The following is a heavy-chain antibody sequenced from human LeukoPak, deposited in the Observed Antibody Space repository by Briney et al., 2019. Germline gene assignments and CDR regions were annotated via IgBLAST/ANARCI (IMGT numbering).Heavy chain of an antibody. CDR3: AIDEPNYAPYDFDY. V-gene: IGHV3-15*01. CDR1: GFTFSGSA. D-gene: IGHD4/OR15-4a*01. CDR2: IKSKGDGETT. Sequence: GGSLRLSCAASGFTFSGSAMNWVRQAPGKGLEWVGRIKSKGDGETTDYAAPVQGRFTISRDDSNNMVYLQMNSLKFEDTAVYYCAIDEPNYAPYDFDYWGQGTLVTVSS. J-gene: IGHJ4*02.